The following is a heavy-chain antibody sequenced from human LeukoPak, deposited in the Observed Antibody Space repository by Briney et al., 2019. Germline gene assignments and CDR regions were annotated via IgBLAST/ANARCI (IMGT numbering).Heavy chain of an antibody. V-gene: IGHV3-11*01. CDR3: AKGAFITIFGVVITYFDY. CDR1: GFTFSDYF. D-gene: IGHD3-3*01. CDR2: ISSSGSTI. Sequence: PGGSLRLSCAASGFTFSDYFMSWIRQAPGKGLEWVSYISSSGSTIYYADSVKGRFTISRDNAKNSLYLQMNSLRAEDTAVYYCAKGAFITIFGVVITYFDYWGQGTLVTVSS. J-gene: IGHJ4*02.